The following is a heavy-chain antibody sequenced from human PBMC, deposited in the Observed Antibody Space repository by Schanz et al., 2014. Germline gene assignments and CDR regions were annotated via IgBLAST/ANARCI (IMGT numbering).Heavy chain of an antibody. D-gene: IGHD6-13*01. CDR3: AREQIMAAAGLVDY. Sequence: QVQLVESGGGLVKPGGSLRLSCAASGFTFSDYYMSWIRQAPGKGLEWVSYISGTTTSTNYADSVKGRFTISRDNAKNSLYLQMNSLRAEDTAVYYCAREQIMAAAGLVDYWGHGTLVTVSS. CDR2: ISGTTTST. J-gene: IGHJ4*01. V-gene: IGHV3-11*05. CDR1: GFTFSDYY.